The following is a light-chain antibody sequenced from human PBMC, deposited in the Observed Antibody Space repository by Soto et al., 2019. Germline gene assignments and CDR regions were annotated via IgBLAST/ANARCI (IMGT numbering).Light chain of an antibody. J-gene: IGLJ1*01. CDR2: EVS. CDR1: SSDVGSYNL. V-gene: IGLV2-23*02. CDR3: CSYAGSSTYA. Sequence: QSVLTQPASVSGSPGQSITISCTGTSSDVGSYNLVSWYQQHPGKAPKVMIYEVSKRPSGVPNRFSGSKSGNTASLTISGLQAEDEADYYCCSYAGSSTYAFGTGTKGHRP.